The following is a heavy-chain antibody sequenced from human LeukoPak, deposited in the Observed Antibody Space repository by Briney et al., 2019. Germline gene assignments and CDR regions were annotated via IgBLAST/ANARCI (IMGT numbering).Heavy chain of an antibody. J-gene: IGHJ4*02. CDR1: GFTFSSYW. Sequence: GGSLRLSCEASGFTFSSYWMHWVRHAPGKGLVCVSRITSDGSSTSYADSVRGRFTISRDNAKNTVYLQMNSLRAEDTAVYYCARDLTGAVFDFWGQGTLVTVSS. CDR2: ITSDGSST. V-gene: IGHV3-74*01. D-gene: IGHD1-26*01. CDR3: ARDLTGAVFDF.